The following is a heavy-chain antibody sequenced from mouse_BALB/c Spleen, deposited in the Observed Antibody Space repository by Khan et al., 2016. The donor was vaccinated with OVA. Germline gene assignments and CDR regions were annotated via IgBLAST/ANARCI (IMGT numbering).Heavy chain of an antibody. CDR1: GFTFSSYG. Sequence: EVQGVESGGDLVKPGGSLKLSCAASGFTFSSYGMSWVRQTPDKRLEWVATISSGGSYTYYPDSLKGRSTISRDNANNTAYLQMSSLKSEDTAIYDLDGQPCDYEWSDMDYWGQGTSVTVSS. V-gene: IGHV5-6*01. CDR2: ISSGGSYT. CDR3: DGQPCDYEWSDMDY. J-gene: IGHJ4*01. D-gene: IGHD2-13*01.